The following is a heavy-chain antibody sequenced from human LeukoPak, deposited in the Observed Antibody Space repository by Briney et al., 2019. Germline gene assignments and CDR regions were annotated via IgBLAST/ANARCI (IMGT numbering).Heavy chain of an antibody. CDR2: IYSDNT. CDR1: GFTVSSNS. CDR3: AKASGYSSGWQNWFDP. V-gene: IGHV3-53*01. D-gene: IGHD6-19*01. Sequence: GGSLRLSCTVSGFTVSSNSMSWVRQAPGKGLEWVSFIYSDNTHYSDSVKGRFTISRDNSKNTLYLQMNSLRAEDTAVYYCAKASGYSSGWQNWFDPWGQGTLVTVSS. J-gene: IGHJ5*02.